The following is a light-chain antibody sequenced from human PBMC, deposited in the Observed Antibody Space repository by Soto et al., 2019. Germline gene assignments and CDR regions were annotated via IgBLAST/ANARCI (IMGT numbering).Light chain of an antibody. Sequence: DIQMTQSPSSLSVSVGDRVTITCRASRSISSYLNWYQQKPGKAPELLIYASFNLQSGVPSRFSGRGSGTDFTLTISSLQPEDFATYYCQQSYNTPYTSGQGTKLEMK. CDR3: QQSYNTPYT. V-gene: IGKV1-39*01. CDR1: RSISSY. J-gene: IGKJ2*01. CDR2: ASF.